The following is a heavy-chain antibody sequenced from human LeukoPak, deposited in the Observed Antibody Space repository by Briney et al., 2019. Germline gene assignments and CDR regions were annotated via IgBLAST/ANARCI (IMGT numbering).Heavy chain of an antibody. Sequence: SETLSLTCTVSGGSISSYYWSWIRQPPGKGLEWIGYIYYSGSTNYNPSLKSRVTISVDTSKNQFSLKLSSVTAADTAVYYCARNAAAGILFDYWGQGTLVTVSS. D-gene: IGHD6-13*01. CDR2: IYYSGST. V-gene: IGHV4-59*01. CDR3: ARNAAAGILFDY. CDR1: GGSISSYY. J-gene: IGHJ4*02.